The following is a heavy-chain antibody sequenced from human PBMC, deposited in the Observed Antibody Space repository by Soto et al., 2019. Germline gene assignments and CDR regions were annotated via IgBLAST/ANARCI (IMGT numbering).Heavy chain of an antibody. J-gene: IGHJ4*02. D-gene: IGHD4-17*01. CDR3: ARSTNDYGDRH. CDR2: RNPNSGNT. Sequence: QVQLVQSGAEVKKPGASVKVSCKAPGNTFTSYDINWGRQATGQGLEWMGWRNPNSGNTGYAQKFQGRVTMTRNTSISTAYMELSSLRSEDTAVYYCARSTNDYGDRHWGQGTLVTVSS. CDR1: GNTFTSYD. V-gene: IGHV1-8*01.